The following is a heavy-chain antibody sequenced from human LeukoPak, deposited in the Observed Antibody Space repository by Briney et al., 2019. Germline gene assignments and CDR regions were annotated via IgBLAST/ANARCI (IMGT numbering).Heavy chain of an antibody. J-gene: IGHJ4*02. CDR1: GYTFTGYY. D-gene: IGHD3-22*01. CDR3: ARPYDSSGYSFVY. Sequence: ASVKLSCKASGYTFTGYYMHWVRQAPGQGLEWMGWINPNSGGTNYAQKFQGRVTMTRDTSISTAYMELSRLRSDDTAVYYCARPYDSSGYSFVYWGQGTLVTVSS. CDR2: INPNSGGT. V-gene: IGHV1-2*02.